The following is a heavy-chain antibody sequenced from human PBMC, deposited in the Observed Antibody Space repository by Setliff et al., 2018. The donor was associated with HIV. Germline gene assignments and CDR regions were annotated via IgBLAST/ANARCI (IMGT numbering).Heavy chain of an antibody. Sequence: GASVKVSCKAVGYRFTGNYIHWVRQAPGQGLEWMGWINPNNGGTSYAQRFQGSVTMTRDTAISTAYIELNRLRSDDTAAYYCARPLNSYQWELQGYGMDVWGQGTTVTVSS. CDR2: INPNNGGT. J-gene: IGHJ6*02. V-gene: IGHV1-2*02. D-gene: IGHD1-26*01. CDR3: ARPLNSYQWELQGYGMDV. CDR1: GYRFTGNY.